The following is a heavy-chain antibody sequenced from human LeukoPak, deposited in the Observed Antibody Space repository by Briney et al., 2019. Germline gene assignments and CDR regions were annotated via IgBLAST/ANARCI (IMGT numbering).Heavy chain of an antibody. CDR2: IKSKIDGGTI. J-gene: IGHJ6*03. Sequence: GGSLRLSCAASGFTFSNAWMSCVRQAPGKGLEWVGRIKSKIDGGTIDYAAPVKGRFTISRDNAKNSLYLQMNSLTIEDTALYYCAKGRGIGELFYMDVWGKGTTVTISS. V-gene: IGHV3-15*05. CDR3: AKGRGIGELFYMDV. CDR1: GFTFSNAW. D-gene: IGHD3-10*01.